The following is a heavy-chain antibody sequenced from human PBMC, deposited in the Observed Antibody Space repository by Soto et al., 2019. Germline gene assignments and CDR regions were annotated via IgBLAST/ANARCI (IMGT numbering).Heavy chain of an antibody. CDR1: GFTFSSYG. J-gene: IGHJ3*02. V-gene: IGHV3-30*18. Sequence: GGSLRLSCAASGFTFSSYGMHWVRQAPGKGLEWVAVISYDGSNKYYADSVKGRFTISRDNSKNTLYLQMNSLRAEDTAVYYCAKDTGYGDYGAFDIWGQGTMVTVSS. CDR3: AKDTGYGDYGAFDI. CDR2: ISYDGSNK. D-gene: IGHD4-17*01.